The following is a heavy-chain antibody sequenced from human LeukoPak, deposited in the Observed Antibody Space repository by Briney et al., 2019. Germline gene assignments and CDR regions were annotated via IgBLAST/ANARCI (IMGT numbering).Heavy chain of an antibody. Sequence: ASVKVSCTASGYTFTRYPMHWVRQAPGQGLEWMGIINPTGGSTTYAQKFQGRVTMTRDTSTSTVYMELSSLRSDDTAVYYCARTAARRFDYWGQGTLVTVSS. J-gene: IGHJ4*02. CDR2: INPTGGST. CDR1: GYTFTRYP. D-gene: IGHD6-6*01. V-gene: IGHV1-46*01. CDR3: ARTAARRFDY.